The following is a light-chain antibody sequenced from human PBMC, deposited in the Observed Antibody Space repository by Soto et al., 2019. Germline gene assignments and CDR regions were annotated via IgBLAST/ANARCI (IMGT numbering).Light chain of an antibody. CDR1: ERIYSAY. CDR2: GTS. Sequence: VLTMSPGTLSLSRGERATLSCRASERIYSAYLGWYQQKPGQAPRLLIYGTSSRATGIPDRFSGSGSGTDFTLTISRLEPEDFAVYYCQQYGNSPITFGQGTRLEIK. J-gene: IGKJ5*01. V-gene: IGKV3-20*01. CDR3: QQYGNSPIT.